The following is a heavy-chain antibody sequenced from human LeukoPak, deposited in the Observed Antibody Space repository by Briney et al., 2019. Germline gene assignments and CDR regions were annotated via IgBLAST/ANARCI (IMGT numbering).Heavy chain of an antibody. Sequence: GESLRLSCAASGFTFSSFAMNWVRQAPGKGLEWVSGISGSGRYTYYAESVKGRFTISSDNSKNTVYLQMYSLRPEDTAVYYCAKDTSVARYCTNDICSPFDYWGQGTLVTVSS. CDR1: GFTFSSFA. V-gene: IGHV3-23*01. D-gene: IGHD2-8*01. CDR3: AKDTSVARYCTNDICSPFDY. J-gene: IGHJ4*02. CDR2: ISGSGRYT.